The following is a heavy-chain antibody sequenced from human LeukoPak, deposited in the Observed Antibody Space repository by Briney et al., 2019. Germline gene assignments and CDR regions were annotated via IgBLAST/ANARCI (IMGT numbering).Heavy chain of an antibody. CDR3: ATDESGDTFGGVCVFDY. V-gene: IGHV1-24*01. CDR1: GYTLAELS. CDR2: FDHEDGET. D-gene: IGHD3-16*01. Sequence: ESSVTVSGKVSGYTLAELSMHWVRLAPGKGLEGMGGFDHEDGETIYAQKFQGRVTMTEDTSTDTAYMELSSLRSEDTAVYYCATDESGDTFGGVCVFDYWGQGTLVTVSS. J-gene: IGHJ4*02.